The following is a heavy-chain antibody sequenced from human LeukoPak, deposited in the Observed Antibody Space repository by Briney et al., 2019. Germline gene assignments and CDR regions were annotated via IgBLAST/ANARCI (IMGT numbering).Heavy chain of an antibody. CDR1: GFTFSSYS. J-gene: IGHJ5*02. V-gene: IGHV3-21*01. Sequence: GGSLRLSCAASGFTFSSYSMNWVRQAPGKGLEWVSSISSSSSYIHYADSVKGRFTISRDNAKNSLYLQVNSLRAEDTAVYYCARAGRRGSGFDPWGQGTLVTVSS. CDR2: ISSSSSYI. D-gene: IGHD3-10*01. CDR3: ARAGRRGSGFDP.